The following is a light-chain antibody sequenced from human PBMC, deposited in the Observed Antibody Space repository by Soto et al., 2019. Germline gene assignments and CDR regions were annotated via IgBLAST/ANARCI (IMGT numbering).Light chain of an antibody. CDR2: GAS. CDR3: QQYNKWPLT. J-gene: IGKJ4*01. V-gene: IGKV3-15*01. CDR1: ESVRYN. Sequence: EIVLTQYPATLYVAQGERATLSCRASESVRYNLAWYQQKPGQAPRPLSFGASARATGIPASFSGSGSGTEFTLTISSLQSEDFAVYYCQQYNKWPLTFGGGTKVEIK.